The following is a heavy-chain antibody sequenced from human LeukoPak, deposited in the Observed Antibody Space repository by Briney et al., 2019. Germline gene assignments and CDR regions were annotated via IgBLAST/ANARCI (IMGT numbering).Heavy chain of an antibody. CDR3: ARHDGLKYSSGWYGFDY. CDR2: FFPGGSDI. V-gene: IGHV5-51*01. D-gene: IGHD6-19*01. CDR1: GYNFTPYW. Sequence: GESLKISCKASGYNFTPYWIGWLRQMPGKGLEWMGIFFPGGSDIKYSPSFQGQVTMSADKSISTAYLQWSSLKASDTAMYYCARHDGLKYSSGWYGFDYWGQGTLVTVSS. J-gene: IGHJ4*02.